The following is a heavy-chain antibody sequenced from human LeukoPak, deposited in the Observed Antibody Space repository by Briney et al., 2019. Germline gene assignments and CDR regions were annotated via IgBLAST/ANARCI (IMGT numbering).Heavy chain of an antibody. J-gene: IGHJ4*02. D-gene: IGHD3-10*01. Sequence: GGSLRLSCAASGFTFSIYSMNWVRQAPGKGLECVSSITSSGSYIHYADSVGGRFTISRDNAKNSLYLQMNSLRGEDTAVYYCASRATKVRGVSIIRDYWGQGTLVTVSS. V-gene: IGHV3-21*01. CDR2: ITSSGSYI. CDR3: ASRATKVRGVSIIRDY. CDR1: GFTFSIYS.